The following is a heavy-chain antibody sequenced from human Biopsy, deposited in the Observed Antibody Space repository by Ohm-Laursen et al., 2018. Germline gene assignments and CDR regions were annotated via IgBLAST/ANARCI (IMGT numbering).Heavy chain of an antibody. CDR1: GYSFTSYY. J-gene: IGHJ4*02. CDR3: ARNTGWYGDLYYFDY. CDR2: INPSGSTS. V-gene: IGHV1-46*01. Sequence: SVKVSCKASGYSFTSYYMHWVRQAPGQGLEWMGMINPSGSTSSYPQIFQGRVTMTRDTSKSTVYMELSSLRSADTAVYFCARNTGWYGDLYYFDYWGQGTLVTVSS. D-gene: IGHD6-19*01.